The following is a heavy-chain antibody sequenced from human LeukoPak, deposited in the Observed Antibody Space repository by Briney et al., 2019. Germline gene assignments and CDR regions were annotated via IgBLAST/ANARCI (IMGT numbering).Heavy chain of an antibody. Sequence: GGSLRLSCAASGFTFSSFSMTWVRQAPGKGLEWISYITSSSSSTYYADSVKGRFTISRDNAKNSLYLQMNSLRAEDTAVYHCARVRGYNYGYGSPYFDFWGQGTLLTVSS. CDR3: ARVRGYNYGYGSPYFDF. CDR2: ITSSSSST. CDR1: GFTFSSFS. V-gene: IGHV3-48*04. D-gene: IGHD5-18*01. J-gene: IGHJ4*02.